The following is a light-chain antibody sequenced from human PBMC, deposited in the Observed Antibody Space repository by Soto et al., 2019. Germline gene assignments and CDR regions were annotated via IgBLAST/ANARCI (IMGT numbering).Light chain of an antibody. CDR3: WSYAGRNTYV. V-gene: IGLV2-8*01. CDR1: SSNVGGYNY. J-gene: IGLJ1*01. Sequence: QSVLTQPPSASGSPGQSVSISCTRTSSNVGGYNYVSWYQQHPGKAPKLIIYEVDKRPSGVPDRFSGSKAGSTASLTVSGLQADDEAEYYCWSYAGRNTYVFGTGTKLTVL. CDR2: EVD.